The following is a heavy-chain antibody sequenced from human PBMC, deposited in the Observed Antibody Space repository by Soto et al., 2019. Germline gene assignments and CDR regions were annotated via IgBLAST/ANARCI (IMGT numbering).Heavy chain of an antibody. Sequence: QVQLVQSGAEVKKPGASVKVSCKASGYTFTSYGISWVRQAPGQGLEWMGWISAYNGNTNYAQKLQGRVTMTTDTYTSTAYMELRSLRSDDTAVYYCARGGGDYVGYYYYYGMDVWGQGTTVTVSS. D-gene: IGHD4-17*01. J-gene: IGHJ6*02. V-gene: IGHV1-18*01. CDR2: ISAYNGNT. CDR1: GYTFTSYG. CDR3: ARGGGDYVGYYYYYGMDV.